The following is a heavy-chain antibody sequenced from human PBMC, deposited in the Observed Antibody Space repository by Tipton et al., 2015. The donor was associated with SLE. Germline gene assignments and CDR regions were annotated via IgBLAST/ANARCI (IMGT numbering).Heavy chain of an antibody. J-gene: IGHJ4*02. Sequence: TLSLTCTVSGGSISSYYWSWIRQPPGKGLEWIGYIYYSGSTNYNPSLKSRVTISVDTSKNQFSLKLSSVTAADTAVYYCARFGSSGCFDYWGQGTLVTVSS. CDR2: IYYSGST. CDR1: GGSISSYY. D-gene: IGHD6-19*01. V-gene: IGHV4-59*07. CDR3: ARFGSSGCFDY.